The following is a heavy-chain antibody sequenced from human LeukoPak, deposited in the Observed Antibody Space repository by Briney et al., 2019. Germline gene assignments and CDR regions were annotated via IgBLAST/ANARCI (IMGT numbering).Heavy chain of an antibody. J-gene: IGHJ1*01. Sequence: GGSLRLSCAASGFTFSDYYMSWIRQAPGKGLEWVSYISSSGSTIYYADSVKGRFTISRDNAKNSLYLQMNSLRAEDTAVYYCARDFGLQWPVREYFQHWGQGTLVTVSS. V-gene: IGHV3-11*01. CDR2: ISSSGSTI. D-gene: IGHD6-19*01. CDR1: GFTFSDYY. CDR3: ARDFGLQWPVREYFQH.